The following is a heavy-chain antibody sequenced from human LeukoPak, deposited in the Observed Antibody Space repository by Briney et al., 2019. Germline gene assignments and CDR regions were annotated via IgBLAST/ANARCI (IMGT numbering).Heavy chain of an antibody. CDR1: GFTVSSNY. Sequence: GGSLRLSCAASGFTVSSNYMSCVRQAPGKGLEWVAFIRYDGSNKYYADSVKGRFTISRDNSKNTLYLQMNSLRAEDTAVYYCATDLTGEEDYWGQGTLVTVSS. D-gene: IGHD7-27*01. CDR3: ATDLTGEEDY. V-gene: IGHV3-30*02. J-gene: IGHJ4*02. CDR2: IRYDGSNK.